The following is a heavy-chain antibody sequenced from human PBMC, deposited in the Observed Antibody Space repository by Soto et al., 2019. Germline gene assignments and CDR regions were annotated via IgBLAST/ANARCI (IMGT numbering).Heavy chain of an antibody. Sequence: QLHLQESGPGLVKPSETLSLTCIVSGVSLSSSSYYWAWIRQPPGKGLEWIGTIYYNGNTYYNPFLCSRVPSALDPSKNEMSLKLLPVSATDTAVYYCGGHVWTYYLLAINFWGQGTLATVSS. D-gene: IGHD3-16*01. V-gene: IGHV4-39*01. CDR2: IYYNGNT. CDR1: GVSLSSSSYY. J-gene: IGHJ4*02. CDR3: GGHVWTYYLLAINF.